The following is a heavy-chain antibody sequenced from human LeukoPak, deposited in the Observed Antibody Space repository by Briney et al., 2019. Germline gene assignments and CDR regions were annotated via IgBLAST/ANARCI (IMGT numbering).Heavy chain of an antibody. V-gene: IGHV4-59*01. CDR2: IYYSGST. CDR1: GGSISSYY. J-gene: IGHJ4*02. Sequence: PSETLSLTCTVSGGSISSYYWSWIRQPPGKGLQWIGYIYYSGSTNYNPSLKSRVTISVDTSKNQFSLKLSSVTAADTAVYYCAKNSGSYPTSEYFDYWGQGTLVTVSS. D-gene: IGHD1-26*01. CDR3: AKNSGSYPTSEYFDY.